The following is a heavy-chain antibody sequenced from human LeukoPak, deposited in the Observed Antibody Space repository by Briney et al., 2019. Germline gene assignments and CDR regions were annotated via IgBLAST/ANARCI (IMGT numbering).Heavy chain of an antibody. J-gene: IGHJ4*02. CDR1: GDSVSINSAA. CDR2: TFYRSKWYN. V-gene: IGHV6-1*01. CDR3: ARAPGQWLAYFDY. Sequence: SQSLSVTSAIPGDSVSINSAAWNWIRQSPSRCLEWLGRTFYRSKWYNDYAVSVKSRITINPDTSKNQFPLQLNSVTPEDTAVYYCARAPGQWLAYFDYWGQGTLVTVSS. D-gene: IGHD6-19*01.